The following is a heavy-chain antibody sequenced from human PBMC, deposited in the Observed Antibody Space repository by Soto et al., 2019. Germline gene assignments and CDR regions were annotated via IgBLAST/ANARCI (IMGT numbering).Heavy chain of an antibody. D-gene: IGHD1-26*01. CDR1: GFSISNARMG. Sequence: QVTLKESGPVVVKPTETLTLTCTVSGFSISNARMGVSWILQPPGKALEWLAHMFSNDETRFSTSLKSRLTISKDTSKSQVVLIMTNMDPADTATYYCARTEDGRRSKTPAGWFDTWGQGTLVTVSS. J-gene: IGHJ5*02. CDR3: ARTEDGRRSKTPAGWFDT. V-gene: IGHV2-26*01. CDR2: MFSNDET.